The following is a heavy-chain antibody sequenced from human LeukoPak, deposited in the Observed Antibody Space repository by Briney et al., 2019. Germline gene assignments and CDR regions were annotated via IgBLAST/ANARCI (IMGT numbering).Heavy chain of an antibody. Sequence: GGSLRLSCAASGFTFSSYAMSWVRQAPGKGLEWVAVISYDGSNKYYADSVKGRFTISRDNSKNTLYLQMNSLRAEDTAVYYCAREGHYYGSGKKRYGMDVWGKGTTVTVSS. D-gene: IGHD3-10*01. CDR2: ISYDGSNK. J-gene: IGHJ6*04. CDR3: AREGHYYGSGKKRYGMDV. V-gene: IGHV3-30*04. CDR1: GFTFSSYA.